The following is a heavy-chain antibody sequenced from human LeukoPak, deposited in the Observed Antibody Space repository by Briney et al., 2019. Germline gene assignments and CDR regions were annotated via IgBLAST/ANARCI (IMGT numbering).Heavy chain of an antibody. J-gene: IGHJ4*02. V-gene: IGHV1-24*01. CDR1: GYTLTELS. CDR2: FDPEDGET. Sequence: ASVKVSCKVSGYTLTELSMHWVRQAPGKGLEWMGGFDPEDGETIYAQKFQGRVTMTEDTSTDTAYMELSSLRSEDTAVYYCATFIPYYYDSQGFDYWGQGTLVTVSS. D-gene: IGHD3-22*01. CDR3: ATFIPYYYDSQGFDY.